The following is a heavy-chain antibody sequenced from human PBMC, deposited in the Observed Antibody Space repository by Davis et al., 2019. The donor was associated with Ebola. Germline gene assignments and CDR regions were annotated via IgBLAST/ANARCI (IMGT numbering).Heavy chain of an antibody. CDR2: IKEDRSER. V-gene: IGHV3-7*01. CDR1: GFTFSNYW. CDR3: VKRGVVVPGPLKYYYYMDV. J-gene: IGHJ6*03. D-gene: IGHD2-15*01. Sequence: GESLKISCAASGFTFSNYWMSWVRQAPGKGLEWVANIKEDRSERYYVDSVKGRFTISRDNAKNSLYLRMNGLRAEDTAMYYCVKRGVVVPGPLKYYYYMDVWGKGTTVTVSS.